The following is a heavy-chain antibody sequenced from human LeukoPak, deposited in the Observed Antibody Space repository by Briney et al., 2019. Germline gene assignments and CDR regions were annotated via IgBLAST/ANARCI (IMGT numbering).Heavy chain of an antibody. CDR1: EFTFSTYW. Sequence: GGSLRLSCAASEFTFSTYWMHWVRHAPGKGLVWVSHINPDGTTTYYADSVKGRFTISRDNDKNSLYLQMNSLRVEDTAVYYCARVFRPSLTVFIIRGAFDIWGQGTMVTVSS. CDR3: ARVFRPSLTVFIIRGAFDI. D-gene: IGHD3-3*01. CDR2: INPDGTTT. J-gene: IGHJ3*02. V-gene: IGHV3-74*01.